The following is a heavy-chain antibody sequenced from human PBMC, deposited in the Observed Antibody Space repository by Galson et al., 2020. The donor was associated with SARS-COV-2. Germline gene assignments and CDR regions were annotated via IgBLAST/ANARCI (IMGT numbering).Heavy chain of an antibody. CDR2: INTYNGDT. Sequence: ASVKVSCEASGYTFTSPGISWVRQAPGQGLEWMGWINTYNGDTYYAQNLQGRVTMTTDTSTSTAYMELRSLTSDDTAVYYCAIPRYGAQGYFDYWGQGTLVTVSS. CDR3: AIPRYGAQGYFDY. V-gene: IGHV1-18*01. J-gene: IGHJ4*02. CDR1: GYTFTSPG. D-gene: IGHD4-17*01.